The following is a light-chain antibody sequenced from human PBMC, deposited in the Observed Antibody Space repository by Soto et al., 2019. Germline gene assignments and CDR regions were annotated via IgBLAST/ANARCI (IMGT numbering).Light chain of an antibody. CDR3: CSYAGSYTML. V-gene: IGLV2-11*01. Sequence: QSALTQPRSVSGSPGQSVTISCTGTSSDVGIYNYVSWYQQSPGKAPKLIIYDVTKRPSGVPDRFSGSKSGNTASLTISGHQAEDEADYYCCSYAGSYTMLFGGGTKLTVL. CDR1: SSDVGIYNY. J-gene: IGLJ2*01. CDR2: DVT.